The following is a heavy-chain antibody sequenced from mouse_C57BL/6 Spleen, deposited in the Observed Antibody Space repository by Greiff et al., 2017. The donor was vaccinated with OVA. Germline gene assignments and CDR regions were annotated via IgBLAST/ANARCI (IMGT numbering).Heavy chain of an antibody. V-gene: IGHV1-82*01. J-gene: IGHJ2*01. Sequence: QVQLQQSGPELVKPGASVKISCKASGYAFSSSWMNWVKQRPGKGLEWIGRIYPGDGDTNYNGKFKGKATLTADKSSSTAYMQLSSLTSEDSAVYFCARWITTVVPYYFDYWGQGTTLTVSS. CDR2: IYPGDGDT. CDR1: GYAFSSSW. CDR3: ARWITTVVPYYFDY. D-gene: IGHD1-1*01.